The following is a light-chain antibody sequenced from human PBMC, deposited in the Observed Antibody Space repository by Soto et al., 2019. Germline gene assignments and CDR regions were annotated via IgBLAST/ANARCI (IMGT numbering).Light chain of an antibody. CDR1: QSINKY. J-gene: IGKJ2*01. CDR3: QQTYSTPYT. V-gene: IGKV1-39*01. Sequence: DIQMTQSPSSLSASVGDRVTITCRASQSINKYLNWYQQKPGQAPKLLIYAASSLQSGVPSRFSGSGSGTHFTLSISSLQREDLASYFCQQTYSTPYTFGQGTKVEIK. CDR2: AAS.